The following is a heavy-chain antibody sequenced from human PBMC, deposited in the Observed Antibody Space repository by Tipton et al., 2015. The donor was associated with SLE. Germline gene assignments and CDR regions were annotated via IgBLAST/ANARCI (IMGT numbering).Heavy chain of an antibody. V-gene: IGHV4-38-2*02. CDR1: GFSISSGYF. D-gene: IGHD1-1*01. CDR3: ARGQYKRDY. J-gene: IGHJ4*02. CDR2: IYQSGRT. Sequence: TLSLTCTVSGFSISSGYFWGWVRQPPGKGPEWLAVIYQSGRTSYNPALKSRATISVDTSKNQCSLSLRSVTAADTAVYYCARGQYKRDYWGQGTLVTVSS.